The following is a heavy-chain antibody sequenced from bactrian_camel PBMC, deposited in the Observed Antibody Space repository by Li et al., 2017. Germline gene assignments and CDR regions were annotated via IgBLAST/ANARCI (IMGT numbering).Heavy chain of an antibody. J-gene: IGHJ4*01. V-gene: IGHV3S55*01. CDR1: GDTSGPYC. CDR2: MDGYGGT. Sequence: HVQLVESGGGSVQTGGSLRPSCAVSGDTSGPYCMGWFRQAPGKEREGVATMDGYGGTYYAPFVQGRFTMTRDEDKKGLSLQMNSLKPGDTAMYYCAERRGSRGEHCYSLNYWGQGTQVTVS. CDR3: AERRGSRGEHCYSLNY. D-gene: IGHD6*01.